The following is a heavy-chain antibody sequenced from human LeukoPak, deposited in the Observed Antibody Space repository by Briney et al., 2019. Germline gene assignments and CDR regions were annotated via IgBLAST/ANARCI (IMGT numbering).Heavy chain of an antibody. CDR1: GFTFRTYW. J-gene: IGHJ4*02. D-gene: IGHD4-17*01. V-gene: IGHV3-74*01. Sequence: HAGGSLRLSCAVSGFTFRTYWMHWVRQVPGEGLVWVSRINEDGSITNYADSVKGRFTISRDNAKNSLYLQMNSLRAEDTAVYYCARDRAATVTKDRGFDYWGQGTLVTVSS. CDR2: INEDGSIT. CDR3: ARDRAATVTKDRGFDY.